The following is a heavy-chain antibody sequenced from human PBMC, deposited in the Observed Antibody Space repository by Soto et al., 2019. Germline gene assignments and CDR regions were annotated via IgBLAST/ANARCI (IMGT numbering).Heavy chain of an antibody. J-gene: IGHJ3*02. Sequence: ASVKVSCTASGYTFTSYDINFVRQATGQGLEGMGWMNPNSGNKGYAQKFQGRVTMTRNTSISTAYMELSSLRSEDTAVYYCARAYYRYCDWLLNAFDIWGQGTMVTVS. CDR2: MNPNSGNK. CDR1: GYTFTSYD. CDR3: ARAYYRYCDWLLNAFDI. D-gene: IGHD3-9*01. V-gene: IGHV1-8*01.